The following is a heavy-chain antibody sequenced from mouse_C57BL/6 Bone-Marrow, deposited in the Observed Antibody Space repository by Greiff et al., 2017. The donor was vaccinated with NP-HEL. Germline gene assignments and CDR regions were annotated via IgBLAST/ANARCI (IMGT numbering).Heavy chain of an antibody. D-gene: IGHD1-1*01. J-gene: IGHJ3*01. CDR2: IRSKSSNYAT. V-gene: IGHV10-3*01. Sequence: EVQGVESGGGLVQPKGSLKLSCAASGFTFNTYAMHWVRQAPGKGLEWVARIRSKSSNYATYYADSVKDRLTISRDDYKSMLYLQMNNLKTEDTAMYYCVMYGSSPFAYWGQGTLVTVSA. CDR1: GFTFNTYA. CDR3: VMYGSSPFAY.